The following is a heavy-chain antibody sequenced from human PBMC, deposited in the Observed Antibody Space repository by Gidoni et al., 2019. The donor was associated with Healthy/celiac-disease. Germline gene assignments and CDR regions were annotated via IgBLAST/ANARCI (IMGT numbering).Heavy chain of an antibody. CDR1: GFTLSSYG. Sequence: QVQLVESGGGVVQPGRSLRLSCAASGFTLSSYGMHWVRQAPGKGLEWVAVISYDGSNKYYADSVKGRFTISRDNSKNTLYLQMNSLRAEDTAVYYCARESAPFEGGAFDIWGQGTMVTVS. V-gene: IGHV3-30*03. CDR2: ISYDGSNK. D-gene: IGHD3-16*01. J-gene: IGHJ3*02. CDR3: ARESAPFEGGAFDI.